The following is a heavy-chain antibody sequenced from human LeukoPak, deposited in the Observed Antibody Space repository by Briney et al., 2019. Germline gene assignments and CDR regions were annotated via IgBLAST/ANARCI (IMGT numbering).Heavy chain of an antibody. CDR1: GFSLSTSGVG. Sequence: SGSTLVKPTQTPTLTCTFSGFSLSTSGVGVGWIRQPPGKDLEWLALIYWDDDTRYGPSLKRRLTITKDKSKNQVVLTMTNMDPVHTATYYCPRVEYSSSSGWLDPWGQGNLVTVSS. J-gene: IGHJ5*02. D-gene: IGHD6-6*01. CDR2: IYWDDDT. CDR3: PRVEYSSSSGWLDP. V-gene: IGHV2-5*05.